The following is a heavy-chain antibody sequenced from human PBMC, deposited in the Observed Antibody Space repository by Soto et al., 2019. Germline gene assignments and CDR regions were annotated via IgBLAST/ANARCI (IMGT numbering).Heavy chain of an antibody. D-gene: IGHD1-1*01. J-gene: IGHJ4*02. CDR1: GFTFSSYG. V-gene: IGHV3-33*06. CDR3: AKSLSGLFSLGDFNY. Sequence: PGGSLRLSCAASGFTFSSYGMHWVRQAPGKGLEWVAVIWYDGTSTYYAPSVKGRFIISSDSSKNTLYLQMYSLRAEDTAIYYCAKSLSGLFSLGDFNYWGQGALVTVSS. CDR2: IWYDGTST.